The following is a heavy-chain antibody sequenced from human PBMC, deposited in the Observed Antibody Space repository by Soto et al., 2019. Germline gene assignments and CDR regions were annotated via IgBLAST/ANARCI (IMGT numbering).Heavy chain of an antibody. CDR1: GGSISSGDYY. CDR2: IYYSGST. Sequence: SETLSLTCTVSGGSISSGDYYWSWIRQPPGKGLERIGYIYYSGSTYYNPSLKSRVTISVDTSKNQFSLKLSSVTAADTAVYYCARATTVRNLDYWGQGTLVTVSS. V-gene: IGHV4-30-4*01. J-gene: IGHJ4*02. D-gene: IGHD4-4*01. CDR3: ARATTVRNLDY.